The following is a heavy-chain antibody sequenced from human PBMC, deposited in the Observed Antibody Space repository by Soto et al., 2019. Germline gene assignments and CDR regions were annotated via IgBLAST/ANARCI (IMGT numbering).Heavy chain of an antibody. J-gene: IGHJ4*02. CDR2: IIPIFGTA. D-gene: IGHD3-9*01. CDR1: GGTFSSYA. Sequence: SVKVSCKASGGTFSSYAISWVRQAPGQGLEWMGGIIPIFGTANYAQKFQGRVTITADESTSTAYMELSSLRSEDTAVYYGARGLRYFACLPPPFDYGGQGTLVT. V-gene: IGHV1-69*13. CDR3: ARGLRYFACLPPPFDY.